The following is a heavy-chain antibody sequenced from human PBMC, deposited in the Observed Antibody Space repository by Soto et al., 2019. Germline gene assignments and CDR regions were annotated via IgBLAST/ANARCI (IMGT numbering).Heavy chain of an antibody. Sequence: QVQLQESGPGLVKPSETLSLTCTVSGGSISSYYWSWIRQPPGKGLEWIGYIYYSGSTNYNPSVKSRVTISVDTSKNQFSLKLSSVTAADTAVYYCARSLRQYYYYYYMDVWGKGTTVTVSS. CDR2: IYYSGST. CDR1: GGSISSYY. D-gene: IGHD3-16*02. J-gene: IGHJ6*03. CDR3: ARSLRQYYYYYYMDV. V-gene: IGHV4-59*01.